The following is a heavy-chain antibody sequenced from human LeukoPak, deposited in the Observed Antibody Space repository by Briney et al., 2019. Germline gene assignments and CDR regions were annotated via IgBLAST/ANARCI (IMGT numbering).Heavy chain of an antibody. V-gene: IGHV3-7*01. J-gene: IGHJ4*02. CDR2: TKPDGSAE. D-gene: IGHD5-12*01. CDR1: GFTFRNYW. CDR3: AKKGGLKTNFDY. Sequence: GGSLRLSCAASGFTFRNYWMGWVRQAPGKGLEWVANTKPDGSAEYYADSVRGRFTTSRDNANNLLYLQMNRLRAEDTAVYYCAKKGGLKTNFDYWGPGTLGTVSS.